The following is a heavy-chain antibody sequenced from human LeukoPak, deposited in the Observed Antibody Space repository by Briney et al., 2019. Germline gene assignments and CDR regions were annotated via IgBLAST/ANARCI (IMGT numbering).Heavy chain of an antibody. Sequence: SETLSLTCTVSGGSISSSSYYWGWIRQPPGKGLEWIGSIYYSGSTYYNPSLKSRVTISVDTSKNQFSLKLSSVTAADTAVYYCASLGDGYNSNDYWGQGTLVTVSS. CDR2: IYYSGST. CDR1: GGSISSSSYY. V-gene: IGHV4-39*01. D-gene: IGHD5-24*01. J-gene: IGHJ4*02. CDR3: ASLGDGYNSNDY.